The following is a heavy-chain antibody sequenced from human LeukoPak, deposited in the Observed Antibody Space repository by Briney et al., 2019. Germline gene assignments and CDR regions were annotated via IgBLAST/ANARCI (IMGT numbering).Heavy chain of an antibody. Sequence: PSETLSLTCSVSADSMSSYYWSWIRQPPGKGLEWIGYIYYSGSTYYNPSLKSRVTISVDTSKNQFSLKLSSVTAADTAVYYCARDVESGWYGGFDYWGQGTLVTVSS. CDR2: IYYSGST. D-gene: IGHD6-19*01. CDR3: ARDVESGWYGGFDY. J-gene: IGHJ4*02. CDR1: ADSMSSYY. V-gene: IGHV4-59*12.